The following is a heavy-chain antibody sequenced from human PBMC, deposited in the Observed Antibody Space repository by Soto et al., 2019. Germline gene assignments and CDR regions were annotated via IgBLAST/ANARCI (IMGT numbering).Heavy chain of an antibody. J-gene: IGHJ5*02. D-gene: IGHD3-22*01. Sequence: SETLSLTRTGSGGSISSYYWSWIRQPPGKGLEWMGYIYYSGSTNYNPSLKTRVTISLDTYKNQLSLKLSSVTAADTAVYYCARDYDDSSGYSNWFDHWGQGTLVTVSS. CDR2: IYYSGST. CDR3: ARDYDDSSGYSNWFDH. V-gene: IGHV4-59*01. CDR1: GGSISSYY.